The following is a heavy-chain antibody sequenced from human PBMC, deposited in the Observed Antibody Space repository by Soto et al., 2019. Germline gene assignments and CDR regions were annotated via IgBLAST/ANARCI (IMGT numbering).Heavy chain of an antibody. CDR1: GFTFSGSA. CDR3: TRHRPGHYAFDI. J-gene: IGHJ3*02. Sequence: GGSLRLSCAASGFTFSGSAMHWVRQASGKGLEWVGRIRSKANSYATAYAASVKGRFTISRDDSKNTAYLQMNSLKTEDTAVYYCTRHRPGHYAFDIWGQGTMVTVSS. D-gene: IGHD3-10*01. CDR2: IRSKANSYAT. V-gene: IGHV3-73*01.